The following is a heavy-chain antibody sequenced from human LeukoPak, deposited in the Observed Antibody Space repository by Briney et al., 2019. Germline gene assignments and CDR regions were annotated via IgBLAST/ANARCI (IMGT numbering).Heavy chain of an antibody. V-gene: IGHV1-2*02. CDR3: ARDPRDTASGCYYYMDV. CDR2: INPNSGGT. Sequence: ASVKVSCKASGYTFTGYYMHWVRQAPGQGLEWMGWINPNSGGTNYAQKFQGRVTMTRDTSISTAYMELSRLRSDDTAVYYCARDPRDTASGCYYYMDVWGKGTTVTVSS. J-gene: IGHJ6*03. D-gene: IGHD5-18*01. CDR1: GYTFTGYY.